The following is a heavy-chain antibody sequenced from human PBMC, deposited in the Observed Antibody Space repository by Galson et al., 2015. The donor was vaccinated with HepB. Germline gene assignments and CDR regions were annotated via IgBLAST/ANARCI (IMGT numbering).Heavy chain of an antibody. V-gene: IGHV1-2*06. CDR2: INSNGGDT. J-gene: IGHJ2*01. Sequence: SVKVSCKASGYSFTGYYIHWVRQAPGQGLEWMGRINSNGGDTIYAQTFQGRVTMTRDTSITTAHMELNWLTSDDTAVYYCARGGGGDGYDYWYFDFWGRGTLVTVSS. CDR3: ARGGGGDGYDYWYFDF. CDR1: GYSFTGYY. D-gene: IGHD5-12*01.